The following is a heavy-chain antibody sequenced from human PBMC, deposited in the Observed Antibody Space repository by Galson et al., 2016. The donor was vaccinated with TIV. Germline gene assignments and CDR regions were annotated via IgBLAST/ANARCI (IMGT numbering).Heavy chain of an antibody. CDR1: GGTFISYA. V-gene: IGHV1-69*01. J-gene: IGHJ4*02. D-gene: IGHD2-8*02. Sequence: CKASGGTFISYAITWVRQAPGQGLEWMGQIIPVFPTPNYAQKFQGRVTISADVSTSTTYMELTSLISENTAIYYCVSRYTTGSYYFDYWCQGTLVTVSS. CDR3: VSRYTTGSYYFDY. CDR2: IIPVFPTP.